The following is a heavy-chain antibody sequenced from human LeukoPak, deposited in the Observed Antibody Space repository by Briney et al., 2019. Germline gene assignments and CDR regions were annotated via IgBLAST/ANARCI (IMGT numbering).Heavy chain of an antibody. CDR2: IYWADDK. CDR1: GFSLSTSGVG. CDR3: AHSCGGGNSAYFDY. Sequence: SGPTLVKPTQTLTLTCTFSGFSLSTSGVGVGWIRQPPGKALEWLTLIYWADDKRYSPSLKSRLTITKDTSKNQVVLTMTNMDPVDTATYYCAHSCGGGNSAYFDYWGQGTLVTVSS. D-gene: IGHD4-23*01. J-gene: IGHJ4*02. V-gene: IGHV2-5*02.